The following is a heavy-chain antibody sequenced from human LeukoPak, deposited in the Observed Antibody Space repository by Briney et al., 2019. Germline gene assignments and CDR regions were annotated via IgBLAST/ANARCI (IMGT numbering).Heavy chain of an antibody. CDR2: INHSGST. V-gene: IGHV4-34*01. CDR1: GGSFSGYY. D-gene: IGHD6-19*01. Sequence: SETLSLTCAVYGGSFSGYYWSWIRQPPGKGLEWIGEINHSGSTNYNPSLKSRVTISVETSKNQFSLKLSSVTAADTAVYYCALSGWSIDYWGQGTLVTVSS. CDR3: ALSGWSIDY. J-gene: IGHJ4*02.